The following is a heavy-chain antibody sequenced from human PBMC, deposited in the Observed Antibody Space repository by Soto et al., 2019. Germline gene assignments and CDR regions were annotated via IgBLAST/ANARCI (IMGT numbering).Heavy chain of an antibody. CDR1: GYSFTAFY. D-gene: IGHD2-21*01. V-gene: IGHV1-2*02. CDR3: ARANSIRPYFYNMDV. J-gene: IGHJ6*03. CDR2: INPNSGGT. Sequence: QVQLVQSGAEVEKPGASVKVSCKAAGYSFTAFYIHWVRQARGQGFEWLGWINPNSGGTYYSQKFRARVTLTRDTSISTAYMELTGLSSDDTAVYYCARANSIRPYFYNMDVWGQGTTVTVS.